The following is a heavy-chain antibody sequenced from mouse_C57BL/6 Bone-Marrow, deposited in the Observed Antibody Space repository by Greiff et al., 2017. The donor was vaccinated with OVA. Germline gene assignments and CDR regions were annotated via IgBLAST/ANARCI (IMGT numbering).Heavy chain of an antibody. CDR1: GYTFTNYW. Sequence: VQLQESGAELVRPGTSVKMSCKASGYTFTNYWIGWAKQRPGHGLEWIGDIYPGGGYTNYNEKFKGKATLTADKSSSTAYMQFSSLTSEDSAIYYCARSWDSYFDYWGQGTTLTVSS. V-gene: IGHV1-63*01. CDR3: ARSWDSYFDY. CDR2: IYPGGGYT. D-gene: IGHD4-1*01. J-gene: IGHJ2*01.